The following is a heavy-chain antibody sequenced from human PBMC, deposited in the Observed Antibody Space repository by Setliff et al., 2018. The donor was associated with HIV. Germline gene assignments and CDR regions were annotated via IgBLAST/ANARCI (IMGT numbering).Heavy chain of an antibody. CDR3: ARDPCLVHTITCSLDI. J-gene: IGHJ3*02. Sequence: ASVKVSCKTSGYTFVGYYIHWVRQAPGQGLEWMGWINTHSGYTNYAQNVQGRVTITRDTSASTAYMDLNSLRSEDTAVYYCARDPCLVHTITCSLDIWGQGTMVTVSS. CDR1: GYTFVGYY. V-gene: IGHV1-2*02. D-gene: IGHD5-12*01. CDR2: INTHSGYT.